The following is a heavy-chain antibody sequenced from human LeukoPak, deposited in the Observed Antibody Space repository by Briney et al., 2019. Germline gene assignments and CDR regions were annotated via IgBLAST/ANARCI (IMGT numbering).Heavy chain of an antibody. Sequence: PGGSLRLSCAASGFTFTRYRMSWVRQAPGKGLEWVANIKEDGSEKDYLDSVKGRFTISRDNAKNSVYLQMNSLRAEDTAVYYCVRFYSGYAGFDNWGQGTLVTVSS. D-gene: IGHD5-12*01. CDR3: VRFYSGYAGFDN. V-gene: IGHV3-7*01. J-gene: IGHJ4*02. CDR1: GFTFTRYR. CDR2: IKEDGSEK.